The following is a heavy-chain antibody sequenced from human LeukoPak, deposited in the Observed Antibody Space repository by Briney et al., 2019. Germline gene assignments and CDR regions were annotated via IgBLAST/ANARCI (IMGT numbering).Heavy chain of an antibody. D-gene: IGHD3-16*02. CDR2: IHYSGST. CDR1: GGSISSYY. V-gene: IGHV4-59*12. J-gene: IGHJ4*02. CDR3: ARHYVWGSYRYSRPFDY. Sequence: SETLSLTCTVSGGSISSYYWSWIRQPPGKGLEWIGNIHYSGSTNYNPSLKSRVTISVDTSKNQFSLKLSSVTAADTAVYYCARHYVWGSYRYSRPFDYWGQGTLVTVSS.